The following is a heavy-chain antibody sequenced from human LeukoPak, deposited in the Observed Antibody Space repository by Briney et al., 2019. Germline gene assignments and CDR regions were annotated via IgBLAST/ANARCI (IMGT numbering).Heavy chain of an antibody. CDR2: IIPIFGTA. Sequence: SVKVSCKASGGTFSSYAISWVRQAPGQGLEWMGGIIPIFGTANYAQKFQGRVTITTDESTSTAYMELSSLRSEDTAVYYCARDLDGGNHFDYWGQGTLVTVSS. V-gene: IGHV1-69*05. CDR3: ARDLDGGNHFDY. J-gene: IGHJ4*02. D-gene: IGHD4-23*01. CDR1: GGTFSSYA.